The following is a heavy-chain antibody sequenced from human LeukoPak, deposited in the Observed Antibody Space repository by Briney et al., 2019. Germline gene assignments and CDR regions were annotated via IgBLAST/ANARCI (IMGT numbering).Heavy chain of an antibody. Sequence: ASVKVSCKASGYTLTNYGISWVRQAPGQGLEWMGWISAHNGDTNYEQKFQGRVTMTTDTSTSTAYMELRSLRSDDTAVYYCARDLGHRIAAAGPNLDYWGQGTLVTVST. CDR3: ARDLGHRIAAAGPNLDY. CDR1: GYTLTNYG. CDR2: ISAHNGDT. D-gene: IGHD6-13*01. J-gene: IGHJ4*02. V-gene: IGHV1-18*01.